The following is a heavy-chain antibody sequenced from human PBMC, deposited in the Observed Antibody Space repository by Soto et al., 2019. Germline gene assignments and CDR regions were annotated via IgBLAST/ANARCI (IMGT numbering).Heavy chain of an antibody. Sequence: SETLSLTCTVSGGSISSYYWSWIRQPPGKGLEWIGYIYYSGSTNYNPSLKSRVTISVDTSKNQFSLKLSSVTAADTAVYYCASCSGYDSPYDAFDIWGQGTMVTVSS. V-gene: IGHV4-59*01. CDR2: IYYSGST. CDR1: GGSISSYY. J-gene: IGHJ3*02. D-gene: IGHD5-12*01. CDR3: ASCSGYDSPYDAFDI.